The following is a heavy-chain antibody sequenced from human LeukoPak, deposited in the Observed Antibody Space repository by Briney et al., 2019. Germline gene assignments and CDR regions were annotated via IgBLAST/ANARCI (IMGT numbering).Heavy chain of an antibody. J-gene: IGHJ4*02. CDR2: INPNSGGT. V-gene: IGHV1-2*02. CDR1: GDTFTGYY. CDR3: ARDGGDSSPLDY. Sequence: ASVKVSCKASGDTFTGYYMHWVRPAPGQGLEWMGWINPNSGGTNYAQKFQGRVTMTRDTSISTAYMELSRLRSDDTAVYYCARDGGDSSPLDYWGQGTLVTVSS. D-gene: IGHD6-13*01.